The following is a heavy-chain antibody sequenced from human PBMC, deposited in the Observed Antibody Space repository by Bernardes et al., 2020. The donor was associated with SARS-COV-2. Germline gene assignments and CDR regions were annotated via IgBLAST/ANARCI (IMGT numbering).Heavy chain of an antibody. CDR3: ARDWSRAVVTHANNVFDI. J-gene: IGHJ3*02. D-gene: IGHD2-15*01. Sequence: ASMKVSCKASGYTFTSCSMHWVRQAPGQRLEWMGWINAGNGNTKYSQKFQGRVTITSDTSASTAYMELSSLRSEDTAVYYCARDWSRAVVTHANNVFDIWGQETVVTVSS. CDR2: INAGNGNT. CDR1: GYTFTSCS. V-gene: IGHV1-3*01.